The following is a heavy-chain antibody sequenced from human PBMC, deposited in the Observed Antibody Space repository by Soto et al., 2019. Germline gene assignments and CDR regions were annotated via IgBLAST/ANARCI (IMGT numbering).Heavy chain of an antibody. CDR2: IYYSGST. CDR1: GGSISSSSYY. V-gene: IGHV4-39*01. Sequence: PSETLSLTCTVSGGSISSSSYYWGWIRQPPGKGLEWIGSIYYSGSTYYNPSLESRVTISVDTSKNQFSLKLSSVTAADTAVYYCARGYSSSWYKVYYFDYWGQGTLVTVSS. J-gene: IGHJ4*02. D-gene: IGHD6-13*01. CDR3: ARGYSSSWYKVYYFDY.